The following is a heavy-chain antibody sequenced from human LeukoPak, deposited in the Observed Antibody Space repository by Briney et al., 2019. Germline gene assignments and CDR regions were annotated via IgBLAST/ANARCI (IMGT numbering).Heavy chain of an antibody. Sequence: PGGSLRLSCAVSGFTFSSYAMSWVRQAPGKGLEWVSAISGSGGSTYYADSVKGRFTISRDNSKNTLYLQMNSLRAEDTAVYYCAKNYYDSSRAGFDYWGQGTLVTVSS. D-gene: IGHD3-22*01. CDR3: AKNYYDSSRAGFDY. V-gene: IGHV3-23*01. CDR1: GFTFSSYA. CDR2: ISGSGGST. J-gene: IGHJ4*02.